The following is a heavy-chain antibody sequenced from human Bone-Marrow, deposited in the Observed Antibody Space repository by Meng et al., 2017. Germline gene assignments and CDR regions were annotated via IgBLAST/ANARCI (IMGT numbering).Heavy chain of an antibody. D-gene: IGHD6-19*01. Sequence: ASVKVSCKASGYTFTGYYMHWVRQAPGQGLEWMGWINPNSGGTNYAQKLQGRVTMTRDTSISTAYMELSRLRSDDTAVYYCAIPPQQWLVRSEYFQHWGQGTLVTVSS. J-gene: IGHJ1*01. CDR3: AIPPQQWLVRSEYFQH. CDR2: INPNSGGT. V-gene: IGHV1-2*02. CDR1: GYTFTGYY.